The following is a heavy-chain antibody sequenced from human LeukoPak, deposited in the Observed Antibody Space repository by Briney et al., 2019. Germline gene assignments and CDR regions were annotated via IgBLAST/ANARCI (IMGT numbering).Heavy chain of an antibody. CDR3: ARSVGGYYYYMDV. CDR1: GASITSYY. V-gene: IGHV4-59*01. CDR2: IYYSGST. J-gene: IGHJ6*03. Sequence: KTSETLSLTCTVSGASITSYYWSWIRQPPGKGLEWIGNIYYSGSTNYSPSLTSRVTISVDTSKNQFSLKLSSVTAADTAVYYCARSVGGYYYYMDVWGQGTTVTVSS.